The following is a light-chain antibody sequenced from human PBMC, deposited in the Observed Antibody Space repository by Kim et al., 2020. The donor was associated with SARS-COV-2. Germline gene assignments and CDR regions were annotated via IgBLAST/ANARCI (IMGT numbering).Light chain of an antibody. CDR1: SGXXYXXC. CDR2: EXD. Sequence: VPLSSTXSSGXXYXXCVQXXQQXXXGVPTXXIYEXDQRPSGVSDRFSGXIXXSSXSASLTISGLRXXDEADYYCQXYNRDNVLFGGGTXLTXL. J-gene: IGLJ2*01. CDR3: QXYNRDNVL. V-gene: IGLV6-57*02.